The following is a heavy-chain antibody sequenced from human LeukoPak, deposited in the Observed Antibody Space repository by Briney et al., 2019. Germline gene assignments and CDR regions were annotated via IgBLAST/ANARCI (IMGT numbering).Heavy chain of an antibody. CDR1: GFTFSAYW. Sequence: GGSLRLSCAASGFTFSAYWMTWVRQAPGKGLEWVANMNQDGSVKHYVDSVKGRFTISRDNANSLYLQMNSLRAEGTAVYYCARDADRKFDYWGQGTLVTVSS. CDR2: MNQDGSVK. CDR3: ARDADRKFDY. D-gene: IGHD3-16*02. J-gene: IGHJ4*02. V-gene: IGHV3-7*01.